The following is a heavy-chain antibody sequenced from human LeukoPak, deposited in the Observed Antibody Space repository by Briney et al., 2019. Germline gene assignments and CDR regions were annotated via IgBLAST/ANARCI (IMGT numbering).Heavy chain of an antibody. D-gene: IGHD1-26*01. V-gene: IGHV3-64*01. CDR2: ISSNGGST. CDR3: ARSSGSYIGDVDY. J-gene: IGHJ4*02. CDR1: GFTFSSYA. Sequence: GGSLRLSCAASGFTFSSYAMQWFRQDPGKGLEYVSAISSNGGSTYYANSVKGRFTISRDNSKNTLYLQMGSLRAEDMAVYYCARSSGSYIGDVDYWGQGTLVTVSS.